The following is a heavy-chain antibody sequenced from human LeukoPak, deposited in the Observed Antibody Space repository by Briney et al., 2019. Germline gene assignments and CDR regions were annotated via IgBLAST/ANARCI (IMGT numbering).Heavy chain of an antibody. CDR2: IYTSGST. CDR1: GGSISSYY. V-gene: IGHV4-4*07. Sequence: SETLSLTCTVSGGSISSYYWSWIRQPAGKGLERIGRIYTSGSTNYNPSLKSRVTISVDKSKNQFSLKLSSVTAADTAVYYCARDGCSSTSCYGNWFDPWGQGTLVTVSS. D-gene: IGHD2-2*01. J-gene: IGHJ5*02. CDR3: ARDGCSSTSCYGNWFDP.